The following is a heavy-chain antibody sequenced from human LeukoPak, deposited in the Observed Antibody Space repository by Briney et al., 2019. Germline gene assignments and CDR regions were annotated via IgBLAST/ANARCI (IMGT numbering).Heavy chain of an antibody. J-gene: IGHJ5*02. CDR1: GGTFSSYA. V-gene: IGHV1-69*06. CDR2: IIPIFGTA. D-gene: IGHD3-22*01. Sequence: SVKVSCKASGGTFSSYAISWVRQAPGQGLEWMGGIIPIFGTANYAQKFQGRVTITADKSTSTAYMELSSLRSQDTAVYYCARELEGYYDSSGYHNWFDPWGQGTLVTVSS. CDR3: ARELEGYYDSSGYHNWFDP.